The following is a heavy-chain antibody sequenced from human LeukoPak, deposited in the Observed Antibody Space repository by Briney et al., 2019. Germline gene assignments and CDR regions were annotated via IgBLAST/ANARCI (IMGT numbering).Heavy chain of an antibody. Sequence: ASVKISCKASGYTFTSYDINWVRQATGQGLEWMGWMNPNSGNTGYAQKFQGRVTITRNTSISTAYVELSSLRSEDTAVYYCARGAGRGGYYSLDYWGQGTLVTVSS. CDR3: ARGAGRGGYYSLDY. CDR1: GYTFTSYD. D-gene: IGHD3-10*01. V-gene: IGHV1-8*03. J-gene: IGHJ4*02. CDR2: MNPNSGNT.